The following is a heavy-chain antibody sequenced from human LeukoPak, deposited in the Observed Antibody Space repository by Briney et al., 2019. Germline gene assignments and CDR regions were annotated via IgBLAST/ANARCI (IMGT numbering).Heavy chain of an antibody. CDR3: ARTMTTVVNGFDY. V-gene: IGHV4-30-4*01. CDR1: GGSISSGDYY. J-gene: IGHJ4*02. Sequence: SQTLSLTCTVSGGSISSGDYYWSWIRQPPGKGLEWIGYIYYSGSTYYNPSLKSRVTISVDTSKNQFSLKLSSVTAADTAVYYCARTMTTVVNGFDYWGQGTLVTVSS. D-gene: IGHD4-23*01. CDR2: IYYSGST.